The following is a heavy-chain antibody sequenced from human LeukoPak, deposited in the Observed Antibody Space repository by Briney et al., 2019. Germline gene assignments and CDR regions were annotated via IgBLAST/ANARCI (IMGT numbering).Heavy chain of an antibody. CDR2: IIPNLGTS. V-gene: IGHV1-69*04. Sequence: SVKVSCKASGVTFSSYAISWVRQAPGQGPEWMGSIIPNLGTSNYAQKFQGRVTVTADKSTSTAYMELSSLRSEDTAIYYCARSIVVIPATIPYYFDYWGQGTLVTVSS. CDR1: GVTFSSYA. J-gene: IGHJ4*02. D-gene: IGHD2-2*02. CDR3: ARSIVVIPATIPYYFDY.